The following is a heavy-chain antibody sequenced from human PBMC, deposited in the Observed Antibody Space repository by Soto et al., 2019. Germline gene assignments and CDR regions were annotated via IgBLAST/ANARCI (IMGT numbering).Heavy chain of an antibody. CDR3: ASQHYYDSSGYYVVY. J-gene: IGHJ4*02. D-gene: IGHD3-22*01. Sequence: SETLSLICTVSGGSISRIIYYWGWIRHPPGKGLEWIGNIYYSGSTYYDSSLQSRVTISIDTSKNQFSLKLSSVTATDTAVYYCASQHYYDSSGYYVVYWGQGTLVTIS. CDR2: IYYSGST. CDR1: GGSISRIIYY. V-gene: IGHV4-39*01.